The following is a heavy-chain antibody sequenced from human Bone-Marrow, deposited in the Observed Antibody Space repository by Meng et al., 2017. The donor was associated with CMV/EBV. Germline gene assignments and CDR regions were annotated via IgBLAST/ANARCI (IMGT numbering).Heavy chain of an antibody. J-gene: IGHJ4*02. CDR2: IYYSGST. V-gene: IGHV4-39*01. CDR3: ARLNDILTGYCDY. CDR1: GGSISSSSDY. D-gene: IGHD3-9*01. Sequence: SETLSLTCTVYGGSISSSSDYWGWIRQPPGKGLEWIGSIYYSGSTYYNPSLKRRVTMSVDTSKNQFSLKLSSVTAADTSVYYCARLNDILTGYCDYWGQGTLVTVSS.